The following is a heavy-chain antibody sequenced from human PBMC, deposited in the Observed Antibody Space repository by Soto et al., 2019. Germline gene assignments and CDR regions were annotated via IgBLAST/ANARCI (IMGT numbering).Heavy chain of an antibody. Sequence: PXGSLILSCAASGFTFSNYWMHWVRQVPGEGLVWVSSINNDGSRTWYADSVRGRIAMSRDNARNLVYLQMNSLRAEDTAVYYCGTTFESWGQGTLVTVSS. D-gene: IGHD1-26*01. J-gene: IGHJ4*02. CDR1: GFTFSNYW. CDR2: INNDGSRT. V-gene: IGHV3-74*01. CDR3: GTTFES.